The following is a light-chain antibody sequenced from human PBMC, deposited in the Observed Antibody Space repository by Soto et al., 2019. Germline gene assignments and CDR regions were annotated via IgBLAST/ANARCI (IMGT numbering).Light chain of an antibody. Sequence: QSVLAQPASVSGSPGQSITISCTGTSSDVGGYNYVSWYQQHPGKAPKLMIYEGSKRPSGVSNRFPGSKSGNTASLTISGLQAEDEADYYCSAYAGSNNFVFGSGTKVTVL. V-gene: IGLV2-14*01. CDR1: SSDVGGYNY. CDR3: SAYAGSNNFV. CDR2: EGS. J-gene: IGLJ1*01.